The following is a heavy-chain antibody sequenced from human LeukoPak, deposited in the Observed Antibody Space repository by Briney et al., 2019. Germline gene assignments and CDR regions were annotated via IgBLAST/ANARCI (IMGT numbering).Heavy chain of an antibody. CDR1: GFTFSSYG. V-gene: IGHV3-33*01. J-gene: IGHJ4*02. CDR3: ASLGYCSTNSCYEDC. Sequence: GRSLRLSCAASGFTFSSYGMHWVRQAPGKGLEWVAVIWNDGSNQFYADSVKGRFTISRDNSKNTLCLQMNSLRAEDTAVYYCASLGYCSTNSCYEDCWGQGTLVTVSS. CDR2: IWNDGSNQ. D-gene: IGHD2-2*01.